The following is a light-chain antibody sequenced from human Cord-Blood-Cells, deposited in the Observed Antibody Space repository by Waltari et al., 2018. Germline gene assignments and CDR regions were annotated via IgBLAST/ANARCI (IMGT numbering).Light chain of an antibody. CDR3: QQRSNWPPT. J-gene: IGKJ1*01. CDR2: DAS. V-gene: IGKV3-11*01. CDR1: QSVSSY. Sequence: ELVLTQSPATLSLSPRERATLSCRASQSVSSYLAWYQQKPGQAPRLLIYDASNRATGIPARFSGSGSGTEFTLTISSLEPEDFAVYYCQQRSNWPPTFGQGTKVEIK.